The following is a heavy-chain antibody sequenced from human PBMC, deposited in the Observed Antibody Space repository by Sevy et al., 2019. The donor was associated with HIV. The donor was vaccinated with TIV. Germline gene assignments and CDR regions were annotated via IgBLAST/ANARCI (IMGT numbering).Heavy chain of an antibody. CDR3: ARDSGPWEGIQLWHFDY. CDR1: GYTFTGYY. Sequence: ASVKVSCKASGYTFTGYYMHWVRQAPGQGLEWMGWINPNSGGTNYAQKFQGRVTRTRDTSIGTAYMELGRLRSADTAVYYCARDSGPWEGIQLWHFDYWGQGTLVTVSS. CDR2: INPNSGGT. J-gene: IGHJ4*02. D-gene: IGHD5-18*01. V-gene: IGHV1-2*02.